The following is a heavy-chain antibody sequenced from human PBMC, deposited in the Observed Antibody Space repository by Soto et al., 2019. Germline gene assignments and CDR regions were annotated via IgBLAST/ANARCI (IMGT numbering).Heavy chain of an antibody. CDR3: ARGRGLGIVVPAANWFDP. CDR2: INHSGST. J-gene: IGHJ5*02. CDR1: GGSFSGYY. V-gene: IGHV4-34*01. Sequence: QVQLQQWGAGLLKPSETLSLTCAVYGGSFSGYYWSWIRQPPGKGLEWIGEINHSGSTNYNPSLKSGVTISVDTSKNQFSLKLSSVTAADTAVYYCARGRGLGIVVPAANWFDPWGQGTLVTVSS. D-gene: IGHD2-2*01.